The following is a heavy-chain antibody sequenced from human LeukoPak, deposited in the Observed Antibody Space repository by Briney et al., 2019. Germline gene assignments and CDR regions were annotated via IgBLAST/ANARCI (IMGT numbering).Heavy chain of an antibody. V-gene: IGHV4-59*01. Sequence: SETLSLTCTVSGGSISSYYWSWIRQPPGKGLEWIGYIYYSGSTNYNPSLKSRVTISVDTSKNQFSLKLSSVTAADTAVYYCARVMPSYSSGSMDYWGQGTLVTVSS. CDR3: ARVMPSYSSGSMDY. CDR1: GGSISSYY. CDR2: IYYSGST. D-gene: IGHD6-19*01. J-gene: IGHJ4*02.